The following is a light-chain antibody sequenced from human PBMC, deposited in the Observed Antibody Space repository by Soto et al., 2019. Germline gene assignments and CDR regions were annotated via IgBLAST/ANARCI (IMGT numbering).Light chain of an antibody. Sequence: QSVLTQPPSVSGAPGQRVTISCTRSSSNIGAGYDVHWYQQLPGTAPKLLIYGNTNRPSGVPDRFSGSKSGTSASLAITGLQAEDEADYYCQSYDRSLSGSRVFGTGTKLTVL. CDR1: SSNIGAGYD. V-gene: IGLV1-40*01. CDR2: GNT. J-gene: IGLJ1*01. CDR3: QSYDRSLSGSRV.